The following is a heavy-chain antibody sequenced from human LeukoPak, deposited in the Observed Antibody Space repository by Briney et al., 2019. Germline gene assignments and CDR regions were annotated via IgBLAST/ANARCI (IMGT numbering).Heavy chain of an antibody. Sequence: SETLSLTCTVSGGSISSYYWSWIRQPAGKGLEWIGRIYTSGSTNYNPSLKSQVTMSVDTSKNQFSLKLSSVTAADTAVYYCARVGYSGSTTGIDPWGQGTLVTVSS. J-gene: IGHJ5*02. V-gene: IGHV4-4*07. CDR3: ARVGYSGSTTGIDP. CDR2: IYTSGST. CDR1: GGSISSYY. D-gene: IGHD1-26*01.